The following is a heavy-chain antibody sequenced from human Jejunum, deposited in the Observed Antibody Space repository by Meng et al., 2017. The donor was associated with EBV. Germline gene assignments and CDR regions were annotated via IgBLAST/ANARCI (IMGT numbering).Heavy chain of an antibody. Sequence: VQCEESGGGLVQLGGSLGLSCAASGFTFSNDGMHWVRQAPGKGLEWVAIISFDGSDIYYADSVKGRFTISRDNSKNTLYLQMNSLRAEDTAVYYCAKAIEVMGYYSDYWGQGTLVTVSS. CDR1: GFTFSNDG. J-gene: IGHJ4*02. V-gene: IGHV3-30*18. CDR2: ISFDGSDI. CDR3: AKAIEVMGYYSDY. D-gene: IGHD2-21*01.